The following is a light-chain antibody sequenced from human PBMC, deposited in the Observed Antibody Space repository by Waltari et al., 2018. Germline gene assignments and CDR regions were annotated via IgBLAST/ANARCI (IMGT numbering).Light chain of an antibody. CDR1: QNIGNS. V-gene: IGKV3-20*01. Sequence: IVPTQSPGTLSLSRGGRATHSCRASQNIGNSLAWNKQQPGQPPRLLIYGASSKAAGLPYRVSGSGSGVDFSLTISRLEHEDFAVYYCQHHVRLPSTFGQGTKV. CDR3: QHHVRLPST. J-gene: IGKJ1*01. CDR2: GAS.